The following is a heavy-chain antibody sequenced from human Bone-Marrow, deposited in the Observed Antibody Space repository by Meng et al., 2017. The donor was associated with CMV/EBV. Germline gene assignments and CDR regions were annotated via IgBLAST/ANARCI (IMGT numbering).Heavy chain of an antibody. V-gene: IGHV1-69*05. Sequence: SVKVSCKASGGTFSSYAISWVRQAPGQGLEWMGGIIPIFGTANYAQKFQGRVTITTDESTSTAYMELSSLRSEDTAVYYCAREGALGYCTNGVCYNWFDPWGQGTRVTVYS. CDR1: GGTFSSYA. J-gene: IGHJ5*02. D-gene: IGHD2-8*01. CDR3: AREGALGYCTNGVCYNWFDP. CDR2: IIPIFGTA.